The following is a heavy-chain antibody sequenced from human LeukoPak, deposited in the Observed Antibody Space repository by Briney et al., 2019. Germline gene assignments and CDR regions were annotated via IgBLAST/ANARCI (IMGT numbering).Heavy chain of an antibody. Sequence: GGSLRLSCAASGFTFINYAMTWVRQAPGKGLEWVSAVSGSGSSTYYADSVKGRFTLFRDNSKDTLYLQMNTLRAEDTAVYYCAKCPLLRSFDWSYFDDWGQGTLVTVSS. V-gene: IGHV3-23*01. J-gene: IGHJ4*02. CDR3: AKCPLLRSFDWSYFDD. CDR2: VSGSGSST. D-gene: IGHD3-9*01. CDR1: GFTFINYA.